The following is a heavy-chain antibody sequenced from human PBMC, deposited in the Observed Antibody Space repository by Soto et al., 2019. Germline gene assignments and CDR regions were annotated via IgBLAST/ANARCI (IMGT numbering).Heavy chain of an antibody. CDR3: AKGYYDRSGPHAAAFDI. J-gene: IGHJ3*02. V-gene: IGHV3-23*01. D-gene: IGHD3-22*01. CDR2: ISGSGGST. CDR1: GFTFSSYA. Sequence: EVQLLESGGGLVQPGGSLRLSCAASGFTFSSYAMSWVRQAPGKGLEWVSAISGSGGSTYYADSVKGRFTISRDNSKNTLYLQMNSLRAEDTAVYYCAKGYYDRSGPHAAAFDIWGQGTMVTVSS.